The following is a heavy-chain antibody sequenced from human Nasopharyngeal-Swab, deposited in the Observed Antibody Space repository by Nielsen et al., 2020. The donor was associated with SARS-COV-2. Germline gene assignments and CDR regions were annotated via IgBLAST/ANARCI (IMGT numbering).Heavy chain of an antibody. J-gene: IGHJ5*02. CDR3: ASLAYSTLP. D-gene: IGHD4-11*01. CDR2: ISTSSSYI. Sequence: LKISCVASGFTLSSYNMNWVRQAPGKGLEWVSSISTSSSYIYYADSVRGRFTISRDNAKNSLYLQMNSLRAEDTAVYYCASLAYSTLPWGQGTLVTVSS. CDR1: GFTLSSYN. V-gene: IGHV3-21*01.